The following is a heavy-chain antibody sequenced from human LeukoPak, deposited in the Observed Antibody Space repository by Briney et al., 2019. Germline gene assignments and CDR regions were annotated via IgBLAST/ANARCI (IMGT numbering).Heavy chain of an antibody. CDR3: AREYPKGGSYRFDP. D-gene: IGHD1-26*01. CDR2: INHSGST. V-gene: IGHV4-34*01. CDR1: GESFSGYY. J-gene: IGHJ5*02. Sequence: SETLSLTCAVYGESFSGYYWSWIRQPPGKGLEWIGEINHSGSTNYNPSLKSRVTISVDTSKNYFSLKLSFVTAADTAVYYCAREYPKGGSYRFDPWGQGTLVTVSS.